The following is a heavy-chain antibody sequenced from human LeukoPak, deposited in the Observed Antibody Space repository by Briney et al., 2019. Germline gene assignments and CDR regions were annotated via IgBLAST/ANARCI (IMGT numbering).Heavy chain of an antibody. CDR3: ARLGGGSYPYYLDY. CDR1: GGSISSSSYY. CDR2: IYYSGST. V-gene: IGHV4-39*01. Sequence: SETLSLTCTVSGGSISSSSYYWGWIRQPPGKGLEWIGSIYYSGSTYYNPSLKSRVTISVDTSKNQFSLKLSSVPAADTCAYYCARLGGGSYPYYLDYWGQGTLVTVSS. J-gene: IGHJ4*02. D-gene: IGHD1-26*01.